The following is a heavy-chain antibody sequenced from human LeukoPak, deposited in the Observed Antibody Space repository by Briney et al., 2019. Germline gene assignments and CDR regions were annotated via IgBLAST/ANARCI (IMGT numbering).Heavy chain of an antibody. CDR3: ARDGDYFDY. Sequence: SETLSLTCSVSGGSISSYYWSWIRQPPGKGLEWIGYIYYSGRTNYNPSLKSRVTISVDTSKNQFSLKLSSVTAADTAVYYCARDGDYFDYWGQGTLVTVSS. J-gene: IGHJ4*02. CDR2: IYYSGRT. V-gene: IGHV4-59*12. D-gene: IGHD2-15*01. CDR1: GGSISSYY.